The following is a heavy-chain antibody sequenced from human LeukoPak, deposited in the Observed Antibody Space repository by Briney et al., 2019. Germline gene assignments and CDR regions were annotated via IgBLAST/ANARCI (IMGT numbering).Heavy chain of an antibody. V-gene: IGHV3-33*01. D-gene: IGHD2-15*01. Sequence: GGSLRLSCAASGFXFSTYAIHWVRQAPGKGLEWVAAIWYDGSNQYYPDSVKGRLSISRDNSKNTLYLQMNSLRVEDTAVYYCAREADCSGGNCYRGPFDIWGQGTMVTVSS. J-gene: IGHJ3*02. CDR2: IWYDGSNQ. CDR3: AREADCSGGNCYRGPFDI. CDR1: GFXFSTYA.